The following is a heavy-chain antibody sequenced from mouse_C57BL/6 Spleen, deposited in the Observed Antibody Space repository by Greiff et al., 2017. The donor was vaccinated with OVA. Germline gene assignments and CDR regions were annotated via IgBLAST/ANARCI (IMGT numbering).Heavy chain of an antibody. D-gene: IGHD2-5*01. CDR3: SRAELLDSNAY. CDR1: GYTFTSYG. J-gene: IGHJ2*01. CDR2: IYPRSGNT. Sequence: QVQLQQPGAELARPGASVKLSCKASGYTFTSYGISWVKQRTGQGLEWIGEIYPRSGNTYYNEKFKGKATLTADKSSSTAYMERRSMTSEDSAVYVCSRAELLDSNAYWGQGTTLTVAS. V-gene: IGHV1-81*01.